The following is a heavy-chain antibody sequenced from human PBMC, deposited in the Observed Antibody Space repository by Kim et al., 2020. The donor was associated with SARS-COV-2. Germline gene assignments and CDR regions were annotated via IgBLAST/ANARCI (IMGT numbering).Heavy chain of an antibody. J-gene: IGHJ5*02. Sequence: SETLSLTCTVSGGSISSSSYYWGWIRQPPGKGLEWIGSIYYSGSTYYNPSLKSRVTISVDTSKNQFSLKLSSVTAADTAVYYFARLGYIAAAGNWFDPWGEGTLVTVSS. V-gene: IGHV4-39*01. D-gene: IGHD6-13*01. CDR2: IYYSGST. CDR3: ARLGYIAAAGNWFDP. CDR1: GGSISSSSYY.